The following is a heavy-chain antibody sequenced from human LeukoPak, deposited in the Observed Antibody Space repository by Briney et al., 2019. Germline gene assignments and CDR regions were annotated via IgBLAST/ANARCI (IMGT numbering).Heavy chain of an antibody. J-gene: IGHJ3*02. V-gene: IGHV5-51*01. CDR2: IYPGDSDT. D-gene: IGHD5-24*01. CDR3: ARGFFGYNDAFDI. Sequence: GESLKISCKGSGYSFTSYWIGWARQMPGKGLEWMGIIYPGDSDTRYSPSLQGQVTISADKSISTAYLQWSSLKASDTAMYYCARGFFGYNDAFDIWGQGTMVTVSS. CDR1: GYSFTSYW.